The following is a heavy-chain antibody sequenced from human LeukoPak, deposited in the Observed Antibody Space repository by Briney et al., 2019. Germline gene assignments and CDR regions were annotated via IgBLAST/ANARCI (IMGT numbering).Heavy chain of an antibody. CDR2: INPNSGGT. CDR1: GYTFTGYY. CDR3: ARVHGSGSYNWFDP. V-gene: IGHV1-2*04. Sequence: ASVKVSCKASGYTFTGYYMHWVRQAPGQGLEWMGWINPNSGGTNYAQKFQGWVTMTRDTSISTAYMELSRLRSDDTAVYYCARVHGSGSYNWFDPWGQGTLVTVSS. J-gene: IGHJ5*02. D-gene: IGHD3-10*01.